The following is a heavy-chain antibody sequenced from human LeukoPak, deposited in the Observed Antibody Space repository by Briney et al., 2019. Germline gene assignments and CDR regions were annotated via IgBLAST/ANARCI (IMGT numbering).Heavy chain of an antibody. J-gene: IGHJ4*02. CDR3: AKDNRDSSGWYVGY. CDR2: ISGSDGST. D-gene: IGHD6-19*01. V-gene: IGHV3-23*01. CDR1: GFTFSSYA. Sequence: GGSLRLSCAASGFTFSSYAMSWVRQAPGKGLEWVSAISGSDGSTYYADSVKGRFTISRDNSKNTLYLQMNSLRAEDTAVYYCAKDNRDSSGWYVGYWGQGTLVTVSS.